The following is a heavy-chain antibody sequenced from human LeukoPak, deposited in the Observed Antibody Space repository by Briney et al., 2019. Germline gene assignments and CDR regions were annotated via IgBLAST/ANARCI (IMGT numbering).Heavy chain of an antibody. V-gene: IGHV3-21*04. D-gene: IGHD3-10*01. CDR2: ISSSSSYI. J-gene: IGHJ4*02. Sequence: PGGSLRLSCAASGFTFSSYEMNWVRQAPGKGLEWVSFISSSSSYIYYADSVKGRFTISRDNAKNSLYLQMNSLRAEDTAVYYCAKRGPGSPQSGKYYFDYWGQGTLVTVSS. CDR3: AKRGPGSPQSGKYYFDY. CDR1: GFTFSSYE.